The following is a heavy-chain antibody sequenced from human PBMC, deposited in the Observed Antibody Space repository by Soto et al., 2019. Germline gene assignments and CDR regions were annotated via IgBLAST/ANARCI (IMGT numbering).Heavy chain of an antibody. Sequence: LSLTCTVSGGSVSSGSYYWSWIRQPPGKGLEWIGYIYYSGSTNYNPSLKSRVTISVDTSKNQFSLKLSSVTAADTAVYYCARVHLDYGMDVWGHGTTVTVSS. CDR1: GGSVSSGSYY. CDR2: IYYSGST. V-gene: IGHV4-61*01. CDR3: ARVHLDYGMDV. J-gene: IGHJ6*02.